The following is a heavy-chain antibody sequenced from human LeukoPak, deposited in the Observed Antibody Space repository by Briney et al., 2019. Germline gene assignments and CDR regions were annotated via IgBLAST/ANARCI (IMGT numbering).Heavy chain of an antibody. D-gene: IGHD6-6*01. V-gene: IGHV4-59*01. CDR3: AREGIAARYYYYGMDV. CDR1: GGSISSYY. Sequence: SETLSLTCTVSGGSISSYYWSWLRQPPGKGLEWIGYIYYSGSTNYNPSLTSRVTISVDTSKNQFSLKLSSVTAADTAVYYCAREGIAARYYYYGMDVWGQGTTVTVSS. CDR2: IYYSGST. J-gene: IGHJ6*02.